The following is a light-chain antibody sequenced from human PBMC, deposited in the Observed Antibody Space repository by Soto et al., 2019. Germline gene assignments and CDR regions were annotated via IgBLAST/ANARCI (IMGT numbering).Light chain of an antibody. V-gene: IGLV2-23*02. J-gene: IGLJ2*01. CDR1: SSDVGSYNL. CDR2: EVS. CDR3: CSYAGSSSR. Sequence: QSALTQPASVSGSPGQSITISCTGTSSDVGSYNLVSWYQQHPGKAPKLMIYEVSKRPSGVSNRFSGSKSGNTASLTISGLQPEDEADYYCCSYAGSSSRFGGGTKLTVL.